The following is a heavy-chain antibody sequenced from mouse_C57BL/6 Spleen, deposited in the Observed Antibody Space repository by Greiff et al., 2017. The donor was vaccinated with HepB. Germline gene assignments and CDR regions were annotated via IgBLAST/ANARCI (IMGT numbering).Heavy chain of an antibody. Sequence: EVKLQQSGPELVKPGASVKISCKASGYTFTDYYMNWVKQSHGKSLEWIGDINPNNGGTSYNQKFKGKATLTVDKSSSTAYMELRSLTSEDSAVYYCARGPTGTYFDYWGQGTTLTVSS. D-gene: IGHD4-1*02. CDR1: GYTFTDYY. CDR3: ARGPTGTYFDY. J-gene: IGHJ2*01. V-gene: IGHV1-26*01. CDR2: INPNNGGT.